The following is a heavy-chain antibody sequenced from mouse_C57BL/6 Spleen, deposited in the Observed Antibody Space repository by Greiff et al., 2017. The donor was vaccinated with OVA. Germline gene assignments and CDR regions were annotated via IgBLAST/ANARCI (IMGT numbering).Heavy chain of an antibody. J-gene: IGHJ3*01. Sequence: VQLQQSGAELVKPGASVKISCKASGYTFTDYYINWVKQRPGQGLEWLGKIGPGSGSSSYNEKFKGKATLTADKSSSTAYMQLSSLASEDSAVYFCAIVAKAYWGQGTLVTVSA. CDR3: AIVAKAY. D-gene: IGHD1-1*01. V-gene: IGHV1-77*01. CDR2: IGPGSGSS. CDR1: GYTFTDYY.